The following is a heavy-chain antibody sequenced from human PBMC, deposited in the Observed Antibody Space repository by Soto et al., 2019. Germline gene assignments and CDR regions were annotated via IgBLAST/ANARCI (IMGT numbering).Heavy chain of an antibody. Sequence: EVQLVESGGVVVQPGGSLRLSCAASGFSLDDYAMHWVRQAPGKGLEWVSLISWDGDSTYYADSVKGRFTVSRDNSKNSLFLQMTSLRADDTALYYSARPQIMAGVDAGKGVVADYYGLDVGGEGTTVTVST. J-gene: IGHJ6*04. D-gene: IGHD2-15*01. CDR3: ARPQIMAGVDAGKGVVADYYGLDV. V-gene: IGHV3-43D*04. CDR2: ISWDGDST. CDR1: GFSLDDYA.